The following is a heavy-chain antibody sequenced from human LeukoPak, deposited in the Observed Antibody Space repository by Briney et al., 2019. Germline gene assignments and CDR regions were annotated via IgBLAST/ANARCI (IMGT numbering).Heavy chain of an antibody. Sequence: GRSLRLSCAASGFTFSNYGMHWVRQAPGKGLEWVAVISYDGSNKYYADSVKGRFTISRDNSKNTLYLQMNSLRAEDTAVYYCAKGSWTVDYWGQGTLVTVSS. D-gene: IGHD3-10*01. CDR1: GFTFSNYG. CDR3: AKGSWTVDY. CDR2: ISYDGSNK. V-gene: IGHV3-30*18. J-gene: IGHJ4*02.